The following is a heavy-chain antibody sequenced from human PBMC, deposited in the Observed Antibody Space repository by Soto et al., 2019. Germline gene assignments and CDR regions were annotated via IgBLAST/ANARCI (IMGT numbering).Heavy chain of an antibody. CDR2: ISSSGDST. V-gene: IGHV3-23*01. CDR3: AKDPWGGSRWFDP. D-gene: IGHD3-16*01. J-gene: IGHJ5*02. CDR1: GFTFSSYA. Sequence: GGSLRLSCAASGFTFSSYAMTWVRQSPGKGLEWVSAISSSGDSTYYADSVKGRFTISRDNSKNTLDLQMNSLRVEDTAVYYCAKDPWGGSRWFDPWGQGTLVTVSS.